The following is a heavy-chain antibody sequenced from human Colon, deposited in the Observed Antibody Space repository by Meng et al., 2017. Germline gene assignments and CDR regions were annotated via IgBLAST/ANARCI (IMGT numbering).Heavy chain of an antibody. CDR2: GSFSGGT. CDR3: ARDGDYASNDFDS. Sequence: SETLSLTCTVSGGFITSHNWNWIRQSPGKGLEWIGAGSFSGGTNYNPSLKGRVTTSVDTSKNQFSLKLSSVTTADTAVYYCARDGDYASNDFDSWGQGTLVTVSS. V-gene: IGHV4-59*11. J-gene: IGHJ4*02. D-gene: IGHD4-17*01. CDR1: GGFITSHN.